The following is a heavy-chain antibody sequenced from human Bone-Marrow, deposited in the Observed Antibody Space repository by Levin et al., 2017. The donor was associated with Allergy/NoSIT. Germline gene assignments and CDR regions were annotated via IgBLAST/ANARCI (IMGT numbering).Heavy chain of an antibody. CDR1: GNTLTELS. Sequence: ASVKVSCKVSGNTLTELSMHWVRQTPGEGLEWMGGFDPEDRETIYAQKFQGRVTMTEDSSTDTAYMELSSLRSEDTAVYYCASSGSGSYYNLDYWGQGTLVTVSS. CDR2: FDPEDRET. D-gene: IGHD3-10*01. J-gene: IGHJ4*02. V-gene: IGHV1-24*01. CDR3: ASSGSGSYYNLDY.